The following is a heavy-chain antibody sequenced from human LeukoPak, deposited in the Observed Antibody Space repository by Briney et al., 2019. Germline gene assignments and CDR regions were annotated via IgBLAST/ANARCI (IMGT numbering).Heavy chain of an antibody. CDR1: GFTFSSYA. Sequence: GGSRRLSLAASGFTFSSYAMHWVRQAPGKGLEWVAVISYDGSNKYYADSVKGRITISRDNSKNTLYLQMNSLRPDDTAVYYCARCTASCYANAFDVWGQGTLLTVSS. J-gene: IGHJ3*01. CDR2: ISYDGSNK. D-gene: IGHD2-2*01. V-gene: IGHV3-30-3*01. CDR3: ARCTASCYANAFDV.